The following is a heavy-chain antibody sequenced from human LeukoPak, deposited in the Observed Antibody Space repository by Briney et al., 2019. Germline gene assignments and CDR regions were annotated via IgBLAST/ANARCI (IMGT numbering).Heavy chain of an antibody. D-gene: IGHD1-26*01. CDR2: ISGGGANT. CDR1: GFTFSSYA. J-gene: IGHJ4*02. Sequence: AGSLRLSCAASGFTFSSYAMSWVRQAPGKGLEWVSAISGGGANTYYADSVKGRFTISRDNSKNTLYLQMNSLRAEDTAVYYCAKSSPYSATYFDYWGQGTLVTVSS. V-gene: IGHV3-23*01. CDR3: AKSSPYSATYFDY.